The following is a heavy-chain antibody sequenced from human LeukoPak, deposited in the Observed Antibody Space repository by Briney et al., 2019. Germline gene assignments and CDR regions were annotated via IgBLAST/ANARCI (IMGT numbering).Heavy chain of an antibody. V-gene: IGHV1-2*02. CDR1: GYTFTGYY. D-gene: IGHD5-12*01. CDR3: ARAMSYDYVGYYFDY. Sequence: ASVKVSCKASGYTFTGYYMHWVRQAPGQGLEWMGWINPNSGGTNYAQKFQGRVTMTWDTSISTAYMELSRLRSDDTAVYYCARAMSYDYVGYYFDYWGQGTLVTVSS. CDR2: INPNSGGT. J-gene: IGHJ4*02.